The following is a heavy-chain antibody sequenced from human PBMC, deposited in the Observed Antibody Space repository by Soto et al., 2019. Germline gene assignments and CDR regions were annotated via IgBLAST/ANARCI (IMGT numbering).Heavy chain of an antibody. CDR2: SYYSGST. D-gene: IGHD3-9*01. Sequence: SETPSLTCTFAGGSVSTGDYCWSWSREPPGQGLEVIGYSYYSGSTYYNTSIKSGVTISVNNSKNQFSLRLRSVSFAKTAVYYCARGNYDILPGYYHFDYWGQGTLVTVSS. J-gene: IGHJ4*02. CDR3: ARGNYDILPGYYHFDY. V-gene: IGHV4-30-4*01. CDR1: GGSVSTGDYC.